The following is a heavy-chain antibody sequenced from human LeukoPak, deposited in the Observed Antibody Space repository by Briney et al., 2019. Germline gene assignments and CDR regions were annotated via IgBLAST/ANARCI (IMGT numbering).Heavy chain of an antibody. Sequence: GASVKVSCKASGGTFSSYAISWVRQAPGQGLEWMGRIIPIFGTANYAQKFQGRVTITTDESTSTAYMELSSLRSEDTAVYYCARALNPYDFWSGCNYWGQGTLVTVSS. J-gene: IGHJ4*02. CDR2: IIPIFGTA. CDR3: ARALNPYDFWSGCNY. CDR1: GGTFSSYA. D-gene: IGHD3-3*01. V-gene: IGHV1-69*05.